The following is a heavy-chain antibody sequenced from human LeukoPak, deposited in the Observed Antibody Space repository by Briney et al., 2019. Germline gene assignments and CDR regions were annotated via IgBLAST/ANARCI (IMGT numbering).Heavy chain of an antibody. CDR1: GYTFTGYY. D-gene: IGHD3-3*01. CDR3: ARVSEDFWSGYYTAIYFDY. J-gene: IGHJ4*02. CDR2: INPNSGGT. V-gene: IGHV1-2*04. Sequence: GASVKVSCKASGYTFTGYYMHWVRQAPGQGLEWMGWINPNSGGTNYAQKFQGWVTMTRDTSISTAYMELSRLRSDDTAVYYCARVSEDFWSGYYTAIYFDYWGQGTLVTVSS.